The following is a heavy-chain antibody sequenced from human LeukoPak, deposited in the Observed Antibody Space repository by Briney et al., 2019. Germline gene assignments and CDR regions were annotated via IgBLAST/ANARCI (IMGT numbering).Heavy chain of an antibody. V-gene: IGHV3-21*01. CDR3: ARDHYSFGWYFDY. Sequence: GGSLRLSCAASGFTFSSYTMNWVRQAPGKRPEWVSSIATTTNFVSDADSVNGRFTISRDNAKDSLYLQMDSLRDEDTAVYYCARDHYSFGWYFDYWGQGVLVTVSS. D-gene: IGHD5-18*01. J-gene: IGHJ4*02. CDR1: GFTFSSYT. CDR2: IATTTNFV.